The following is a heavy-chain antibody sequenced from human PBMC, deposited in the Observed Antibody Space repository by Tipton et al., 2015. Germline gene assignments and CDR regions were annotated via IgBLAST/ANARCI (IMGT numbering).Heavy chain of an antibody. CDR2: ILYDGGNK. Sequence: SLRLSCAASGFTFSSYGMHWVRQAPGRGLEWLAVILYDGGNKSYADSVKGRFTISRDNAKNSLYLQMNSLRPEDTAVYYCAKQFLDADWGQGTLVTVSP. V-gene: IGHV3-33*06. D-gene: IGHD1-1*01. CDR1: GFTFSSYG. CDR3: AKQFLDAD. J-gene: IGHJ4*02.